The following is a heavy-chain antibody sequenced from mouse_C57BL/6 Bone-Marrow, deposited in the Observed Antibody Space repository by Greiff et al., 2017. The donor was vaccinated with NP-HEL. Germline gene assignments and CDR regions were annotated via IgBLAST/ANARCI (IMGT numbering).Heavy chain of an antibody. J-gene: IGHJ4*01. Sequence: QVQLKESGPGLVAPSQSLSITCTVSGFSLTSYGVDWVRQSPGKGLEWLGVIWGVGSTNYNSALKSRLSISKDNSKSQVFLKMNSLQTDDTAMYYCASDSGDAMDYWGQGTSVTVSS. CDR3: ASDSGDAMDY. V-gene: IGHV2-6*01. CDR1: GFSLTSYG. CDR2: IWGVGST. D-gene: IGHD4-1*01.